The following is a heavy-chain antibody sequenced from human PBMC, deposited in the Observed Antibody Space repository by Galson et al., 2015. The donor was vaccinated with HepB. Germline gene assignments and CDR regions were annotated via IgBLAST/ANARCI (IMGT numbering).Heavy chain of an antibody. CDR1: GFTFSSYA. D-gene: IGHD3-22*01. V-gene: IGHV3-23*01. CDR3: AKEERIRPLESITMIVVVETAWDDAFDI. J-gene: IGHJ3*02. CDR2: ISGSGGST. Sequence: SLRLSCAASGFTFSSYAMSWVRQAPGKGLEWVSAISGSGGSTYYADSVKGRFTISRDNSKNTLYLQMNSLRAEDTAVYYCAKEERIRPLESITMIVVVETAWDDAFDIWGQGTMVTVSS.